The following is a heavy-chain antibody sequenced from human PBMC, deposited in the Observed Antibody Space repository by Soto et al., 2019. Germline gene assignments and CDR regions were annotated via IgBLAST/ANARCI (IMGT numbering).Heavy chain of an antibody. J-gene: IGHJ5*02. CDR3: ARGLTHYYGSGSYYNVNWFDP. D-gene: IGHD3-10*01. V-gene: IGHV4-34*01. Sequence: LSLTCAVYGGSFSGYYWSWIRQPPGKGLEWFGEINHSGSTNYNPSLKSRVTISVDTSKNQFSLKLSSVTAADTAVYYCARGLTHYYGSGSYYNVNWFDPWGQGTLVTVSS. CDR2: INHSGST. CDR1: GGSFSGYY.